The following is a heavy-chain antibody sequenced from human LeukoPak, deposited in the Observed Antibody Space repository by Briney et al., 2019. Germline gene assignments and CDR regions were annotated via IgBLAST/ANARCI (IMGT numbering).Heavy chain of an antibody. CDR3: AREFPYYYDSSGSFFDY. CDR1: GGSISSGSYY. CDR2: IYTSGST. Sequence: SETLSLTCTVSGGSISSGSYYWSWIRQPAGKGLEWIGRIYTSGSTNYNPSLKSRVTISVDTSKNQFSLKLSSVTAADTAVYYCAREFPYYYDSSGSFFDYWGQGTLVTVSS. D-gene: IGHD3-22*01. J-gene: IGHJ4*02. V-gene: IGHV4-61*02.